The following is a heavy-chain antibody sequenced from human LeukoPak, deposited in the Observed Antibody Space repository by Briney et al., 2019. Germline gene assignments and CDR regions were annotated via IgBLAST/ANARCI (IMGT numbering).Heavy chain of an antibody. V-gene: IGHV4-59*01. CDR1: GGSISSYY. Sequence: SETLSLTCTVSGGSISSYYWSWIRQPPGKGLEWIGYIYYSGSTNYNPSLKSRVTISVDTSKNHFSLRLRSVTAADTAVYFCARGRVSSSTYYSTYYYYFYMDVWGKGTTVTVSS. D-gene: IGHD3-22*01. CDR2: IYYSGST. J-gene: IGHJ6*03. CDR3: ARGRVSSSTYYSTYYYYFYMDV.